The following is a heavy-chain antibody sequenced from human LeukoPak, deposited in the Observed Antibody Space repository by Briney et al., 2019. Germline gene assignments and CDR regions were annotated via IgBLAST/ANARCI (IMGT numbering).Heavy chain of an antibody. D-gene: IGHD6-19*01. CDR3: ARDLSASVADFDY. V-gene: IGHV1-2*06. CDR2: INPNSGGT. Sequence: ASVKVSCKASGYTFTGCNMHWVRQAPGQGLEWMGRINPNSGGTNYAQRFQGRATMTRDTSINTAYMELSRLRSDDTAVYYCARDLSASVADFDYWGQGTLVTVSS. CDR1: GYTFTGCN. J-gene: IGHJ4*02.